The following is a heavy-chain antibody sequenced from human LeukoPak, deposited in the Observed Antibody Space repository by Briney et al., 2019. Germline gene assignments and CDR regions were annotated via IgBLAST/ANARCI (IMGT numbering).Heavy chain of an antibody. CDR2: IYYSGST. CDR3: ARGEWELLTGGAFDI. CDR1: GGSISSSSYY. D-gene: IGHD1-26*01. Sequence: SETLSLTCTVSGGSISSSSYYWGWIRQPPGKGLEWIGSIYYSGSTYYNPSLKSRVTISVDTSKNQFSLKLSSVTAADTAVYYCARGEWELLTGGAFDIWGQQKMVTVSS. J-gene: IGHJ3*02. V-gene: IGHV4-39*07.